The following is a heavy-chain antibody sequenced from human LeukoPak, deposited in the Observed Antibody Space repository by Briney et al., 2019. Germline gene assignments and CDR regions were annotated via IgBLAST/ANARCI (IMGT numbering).Heavy chain of an antibody. CDR1: GFTFSSYG. J-gene: IGHJ4*02. CDR2: IWYDGSNK. D-gene: IGHD2-8*01. V-gene: IGHV3-33*06. CDR3: AKDIVLMVYAPIDY. Sequence: GGSLRLSCAASGFTFSSYGMHWVRQAPGKGLEWVAVIWYDGSNKYYADSVKGRFTISRDNSKNTLYLQMNSLRAEDTAVYYCAKDIVLMVYAPIDYWGQGTLVTVSS.